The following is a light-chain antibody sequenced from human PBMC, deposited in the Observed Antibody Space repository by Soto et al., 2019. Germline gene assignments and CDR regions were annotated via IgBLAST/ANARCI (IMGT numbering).Light chain of an antibody. CDR2: DVR. J-gene: IGLJ1*01. V-gene: IGLV2-14*01. CDR3: SSYTTISTYV. Sequence: LTQAASRSGAARQVIPIIHTGNKRDVGGYNYVSWYQQHPGKAPKLMIYDVRNRPSGVSNRFSGSKSVNTASLTISGLQAEDEADYYCSSYTTISTYVFGTGTKVTVL. CDR1: KRDVGGYNY.